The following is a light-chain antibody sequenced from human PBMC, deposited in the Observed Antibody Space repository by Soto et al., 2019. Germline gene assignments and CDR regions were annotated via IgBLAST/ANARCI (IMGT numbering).Light chain of an antibody. CDR3: QQRSNWPPGVN. V-gene: IGKV3D-20*02. CDR1: KSVTSGY. CDR2: DAS. J-gene: IGKJ5*01. Sequence: EIVLTQSPGTLSFSPVEIATISCMASKSVTSGYLAWYQQQPNQAPRLLIYDASNRATGIPARFSGSGSGTDFTLTISRLEPEDFAVYYCQQRSNWPPGVNCGQGTRRAIK.